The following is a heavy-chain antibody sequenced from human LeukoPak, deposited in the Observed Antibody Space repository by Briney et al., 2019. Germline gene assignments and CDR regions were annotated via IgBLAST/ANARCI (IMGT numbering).Heavy chain of an antibody. CDR1: GFTVSSDF. CDR2: IYSDGTTT. CDR3: ARAPTITTNFGS. V-gene: IGHV3-53*01. J-gene: IGHJ4*01. Sequence: GGALRLSCAASGFTVSSDFLSWVRQAPGKGLEWVFIIYSDGTTTHYSDSVRGRFAISRDTSRNIVFLQMNSLRVDDTAIYYCARAPTITTNFGSWGHGTLVTVSS. D-gene: IGHD4-11*01.